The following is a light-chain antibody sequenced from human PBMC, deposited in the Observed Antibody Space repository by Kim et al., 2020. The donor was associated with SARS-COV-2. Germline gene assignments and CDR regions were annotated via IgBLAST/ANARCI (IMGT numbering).Light chain of an antibody. CDR2: QDK. J-gene: IGLJ3*02. CDR3: QSWDSSTVV. CDR1: KMGDKY. V-gene: IGLV3-1*01. Sequence: SYELTQPPSLSVSPGQAANITCSGPKMGDKYVSWYQQKTGQSPLLVIYQDKKRPSVIPERFSGSNSGNTATLTISGAQPLDEADYYCQSWDSSTVVFGGGTQLNVL.